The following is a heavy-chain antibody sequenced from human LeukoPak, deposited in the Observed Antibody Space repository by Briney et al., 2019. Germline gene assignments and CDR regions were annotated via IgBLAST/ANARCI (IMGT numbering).Heavy chain of an antibody. D-gene: IGHD3-16*01. J-gene: IGHJ6*03. CDR1: GYSISSGYY. V-gene: IGHV4-38-2*02. CDR3: ASGAWGYYMDV. CDR2: IYHSGST. Sequence: SETLSLTCTVSGYSISSGYYWGWIRQPPGKGLEWIGSIYHSGSTYYNPSLKSRVTISVDTSKNQFSLKLSSVTAADTAVYYCASGAWGYYMDVWGKGTTVTISS.